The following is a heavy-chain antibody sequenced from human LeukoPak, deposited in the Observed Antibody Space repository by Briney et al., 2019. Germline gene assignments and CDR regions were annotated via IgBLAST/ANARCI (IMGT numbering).Heavy chain of an antibody. V-gene: IGHV3-48*01. Sequence: QTGGSLKLSCAASGFTFSSYSMNWVRQAPGKGLEWVSYISSSSSTIYYADSVKGRFTISGDNAKNSLYLQMNSLRAEDTAVYYCAELGITMIGGVWGKGTTVTISS. CDR3: AELGITMIGGV. CDR2: ISSSSSTI. J-gene: IGHJ6*04. CDR1: GFTFSSYS. D-gene: IGHD3-10*02.